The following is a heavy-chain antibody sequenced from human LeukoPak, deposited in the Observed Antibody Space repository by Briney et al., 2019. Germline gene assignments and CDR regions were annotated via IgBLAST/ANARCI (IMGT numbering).Heavy chain of an antibody. J-gene: IGHJ4*02. D-gene: IGHD6-19*01. V-gene: IGHV3-30*02. CDR1: GFTFSSYG. Sequence: PGGSLTLSCAASGFTFSSYGMHWVRQAPGKGLEWVAFIRYDGSNKYYADSVKGRFTISRDNSKNTLYLQMNSLRAEDTAVYYCAKDHDSSGLFDYWGQGTLVTVSS. CDR3: AKDHDSSGLFDY. CDR2: IRYDGSNK.